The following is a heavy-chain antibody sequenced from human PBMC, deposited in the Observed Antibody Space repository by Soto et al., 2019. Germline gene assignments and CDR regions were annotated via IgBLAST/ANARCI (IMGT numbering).Heavy chain of an antibody. CDR2: IYYSGST. D-gene: IGHD3-16*02. CDR3: ARDRIMITFGGVFARHWFDP. Sequence: SETLSLTCTVSDGYVSSGSYYWSWNRQPPGKGLEWIGYIYYSGSTNYNPSLKSRVTISVDTSKNQFSLKLSSVTAADTAVYYCARDRIMITFGGVFARHWFDPWGQGTLVTVSS. V-gene: IGHV4-61*01. J-gene: IGHJ5*02. CDR1: DGYVSSGSYY.